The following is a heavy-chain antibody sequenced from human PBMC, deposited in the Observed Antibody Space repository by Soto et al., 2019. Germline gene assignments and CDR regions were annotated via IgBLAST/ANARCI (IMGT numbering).Heavy chain of an antibody. J-gene: IGHJ4*02. D-gene: IGHD6-13*01. CDR3: TLRQDTSRGPIY. CDR2: ST. Sequence: SGPTLVNPTQTLTLTCTVSGFSLTTRGMTLGWIRQPPGKAHEWLALSTQYSPSLQSRLTFTEDTSKNQVVLTMTNMDPVDTATYYCTLRQDTSRGPIYWGQGIMVTVSS. V-gene: IGHV2-5*01. CDR1: GFSLTTRGMT.